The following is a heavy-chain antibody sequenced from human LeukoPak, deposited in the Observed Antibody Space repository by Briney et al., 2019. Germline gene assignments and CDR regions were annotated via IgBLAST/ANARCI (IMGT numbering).Heavy chain of an antibody. V-gene: IGHV3-23*01. D-gene: IGHD4-11*01. CDR1: GFTFGSYA. CDR3: ARDRNFPRDQFDY. Sequence: GGSLRLSCAASGFTFGSYAMSWVRQAPGKGLEWVSAISADGGSAWYAGSVRGRSTISRDNSKNTVYLQMNTLRAEDTAVYFCARDRNFPRDQFDYWGQGTLVTVSS. J-gene: IGHJ4*02. CDR2: ISADGGSA.